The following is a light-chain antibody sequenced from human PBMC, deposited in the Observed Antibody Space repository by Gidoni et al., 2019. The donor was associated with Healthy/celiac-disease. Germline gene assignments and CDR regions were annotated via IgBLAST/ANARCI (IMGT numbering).Light chain of an antibody. V-gene: IGLV8-61*01. J-gene: IGLJ3*02. CDR1: SGSVSTSYY. CDR2: STN. Sequence: QTVVTQEPSFSVSPGGTVTLTCGLSSGSVSTSYYPSWYQQTPGQAARTLIYSTNTRSSGVPDRFSGSMLGKKAGLTITVAQADDESDDYCVLYMGSGISVFGGGTKLTVL. CDR3: VLYMGSGISV.